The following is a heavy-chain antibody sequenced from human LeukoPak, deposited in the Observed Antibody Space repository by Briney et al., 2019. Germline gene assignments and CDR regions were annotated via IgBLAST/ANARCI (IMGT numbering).Heavy chain of an antibody. CDR2: ISWDGGST. J-gene: IGHJ3*02. CDR1: GFTFDDYT. V-gene: IGHV3-43*01. D-gene: IGHD1-26*01. Sequence: GGSLRLSCAASGFTFDDYTMHWVRHAPGKGLEWVSLISWDGGSTYYADSVKGRFTISRDNSKNSLYLQMNSLRTEDTALYYCAKDDSGSYYGDAFDIWGQGTMVTVSS. CDR3: AKDDSGSYYGDAFDI.